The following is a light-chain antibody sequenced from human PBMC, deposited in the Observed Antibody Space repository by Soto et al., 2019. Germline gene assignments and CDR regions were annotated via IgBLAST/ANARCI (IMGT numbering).Light chain of an antibody. CDR2: DAS. CDR1: QDIDVY. V-gene: IGKV1-33*01. CDR3: QQYHNLLT. J-gene: IGKJ4*01. Sequence: DIQMTQSPSSLSAFVGDRVTITCQASQDIDVYLSWYQQRPGKAPELLIYDASELNTGVPSRFSGSGSRTHFTFTISSLQPEDIATYYCQQYHNLLTFGGGTKVEI.